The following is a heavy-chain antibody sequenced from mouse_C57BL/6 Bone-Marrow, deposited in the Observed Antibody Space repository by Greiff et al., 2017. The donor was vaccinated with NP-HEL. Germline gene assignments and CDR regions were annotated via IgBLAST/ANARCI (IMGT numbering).Heavy chain of an antibody. CDR1: GYTFTDYN. CDR2: INPNNGGT. J-gene: IGHJ4*01. D-gene: IGHD1-1*01. Sequence: EVKLQESGPELVKPGASVKMSCKASGYTFTDYNMHWVKQSHGKSLEWIGYINPNNGGTSYNQKFKGKATLTVNKSSSTAYMELRSLTSEDSAVYYCARKDYGSSRGAMDYWGQGTSVTVSS. CDR3: ARKDYGSSRGAMDY. V-gene: IGHV1-22*01.